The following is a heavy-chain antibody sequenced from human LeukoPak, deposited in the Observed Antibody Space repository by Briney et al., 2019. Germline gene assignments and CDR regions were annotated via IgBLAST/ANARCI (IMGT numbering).Heavy chain of an antibody. CDR3: AKHGESGIHYTQWYFDY. CDR2: IRYAGSKI. V-gene: IGHV3-30*02. Sequence: GGSLRLSCAASGFSFSDYAIYWVRQTPGKGLECGAFIRYAGSKIYADSAKGRFTISRYKYYSTVYRHLTSRRAEDTAVYYCAKHGESGIHYTQWYFDYWGQGTLVTVSS. CDR1: GFSFSDYA. D-gene: IGHD1-1*01. J-gene: IGHJ4*02.